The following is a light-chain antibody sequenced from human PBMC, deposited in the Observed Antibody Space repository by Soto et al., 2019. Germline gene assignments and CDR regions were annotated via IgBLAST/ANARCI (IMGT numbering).Light chain of an antibody. CDR2: LEGTGSY. CDR1: SGHSNHI. Sequence: QLVLTQSSSASAYLGSSVKLTCTLSSGHSNHIIAWHQQQPGKAPRYLMKLEGTGSYNKGSGVPDRFSGSSSGAVRYLTISHLQFEDEADYYCETWDTNIRVFGGGTKLTVL. J-gene: IGLJ3*02. V-gene: IGLV4-60*02. CDR3: ETWDTNIRV.